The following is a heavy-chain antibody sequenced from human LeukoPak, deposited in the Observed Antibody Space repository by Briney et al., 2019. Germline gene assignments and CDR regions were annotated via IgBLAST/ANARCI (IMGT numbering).Heavy chain of an antibody. CDR3: ARGNGGSYYFDY. D-gene: IGHD1-26*01. CDR2: IIPIFGTA. J-gene: IGHJ4*02. Sequence: SVKVSCKASGGTFSSYAISWVRQAPGQGLEWMGRIIPIFGTANYAQKFQSRVTITTDESTSTAYMELSSLRSEDTAVYYCARGNGGSYYFDYWGQGTLVTVSS. V-gene: IGHV1-69*05. CDR1: GGTFSSYA.